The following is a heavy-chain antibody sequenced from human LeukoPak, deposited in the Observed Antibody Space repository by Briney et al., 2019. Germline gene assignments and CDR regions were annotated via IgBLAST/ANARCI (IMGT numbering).Heavy chain of an antibody. Sequence: ASVKVSCKASGYTFTNYYMHWVRQAPGQGLEWMGIINSSGGSTSYAEKFQGGVTMTRDTSTSTVYMEVSSLRSEDTAVYYCARALRVAGIHWGQGTLVTVSS. CDR3: ARALRVAGIH. CDR2: INSSGGST. CDR1: GYTFTNYY. D-gene: IGHD6-19*01. J-gene: IGHJ4*02. V-gene: IGHV1-46*01.